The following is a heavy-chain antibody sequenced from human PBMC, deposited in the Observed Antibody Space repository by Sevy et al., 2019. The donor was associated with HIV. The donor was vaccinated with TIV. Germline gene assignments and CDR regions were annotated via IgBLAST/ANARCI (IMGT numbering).Heavy chain of an antibody. J-gene: IGHJ6*02. D-gene: IGHD4-17*01. CDR2: IKQDGSEK. CDR3: ARDYDYGDPYYYGMDV. V-gene: IGHV3-7*03. Sequence: GGSLRLSCAASGFTFSSYWMSWVRQAPGKGLEWVANIKQDGSEKYYVDSVKGRFTISRDNAKNSLYLQMNSLRAEDTAVYYCARDYDYGDPYYYGMDVWGQGTTVTVSS. CDR1: GFTFSSYW.